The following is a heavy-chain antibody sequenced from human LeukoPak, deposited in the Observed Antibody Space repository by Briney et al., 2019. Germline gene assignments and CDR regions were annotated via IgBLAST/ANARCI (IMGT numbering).Heavy chain of an antibody. D-gene: IGHD2-2*01. Sequence: SVKVSCKASGYTFTSYDINWVRQATGQGLEWMGRIIPIFGTANYAQKFQGRVTITTDEPTSTAYMELSSLRSEDTAVYYCASDIVVVPAGIGDNWFDPWGQGTLVTVSS. V-gene: IGHV1-69*05. CDR2: IIPIFGTA. CDR1: GYTFTSYD. J-gene: IGHJ5*02. CDR3: ASDIVVVPAGIGDNWFDP.